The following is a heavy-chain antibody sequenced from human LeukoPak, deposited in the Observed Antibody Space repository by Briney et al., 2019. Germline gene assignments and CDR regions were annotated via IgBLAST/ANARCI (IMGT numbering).Heavy chain of an antibody. Sequence: SETLSLTCTVSGGSISSSSYHWGWIRQPPGKGLEWIANIYYSGSTYYNPSLKSRVTTSVDTSKNQFSLKLISVTAADTAVYYCARGTYISTSWYYFDYWGQGTLVTVSS. D-gene: IGHD6-13*01. J-gene: IGHJ4*02. CDR3: ARGTYISTSWYYFDY. CDR1: GGSISSSSYH. CDR2: IYYSGST. V-gene: IGHV4-39*01.